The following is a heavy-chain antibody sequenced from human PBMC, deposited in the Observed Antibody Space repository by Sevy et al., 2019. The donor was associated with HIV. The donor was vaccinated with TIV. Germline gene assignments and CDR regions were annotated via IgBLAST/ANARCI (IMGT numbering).Heavy chain of an antibody. CDR3: ARDKNAYYYGLDV. J-gene: IGHJ6*02. V-gene: IGHV3-53*01. CDR2: FYTGSKT. CDR1: GFPVSSSY. Sequence: GGSLRLSCAVSGFPVSSSYMNWVRQAPGKGLEWVSVFYTGSKTGYADSVKGRFTMSGDNSKNTRYLEMNGLGAEDTAVYYCARDKNAYYYGLDVWGQGTTVTVSS.